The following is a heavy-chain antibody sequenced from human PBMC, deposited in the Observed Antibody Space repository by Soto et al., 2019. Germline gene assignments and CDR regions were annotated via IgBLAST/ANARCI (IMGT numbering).Heavy chain of an antibody. V-gene: IGHV1-46*01. CDR3: ARELYSCGGDCPYYMDY. CDR2: ISLYHHST. J-gene: IGHJ4*02. Sequence: QAQLVQSGAEGKKPGASVRVSCKTSGYPFTDYFIHWVRQAPGQGLEWMGIISLYHHSTSYAHKFQSSTTVTAATPTTTVYIDLSSLTSEDSAVYWCARELYSCGGDCPYYMDYWGQGTLVTVSS. CDR1: GYPFTDYF. D-gene: IGHD2-21*02.